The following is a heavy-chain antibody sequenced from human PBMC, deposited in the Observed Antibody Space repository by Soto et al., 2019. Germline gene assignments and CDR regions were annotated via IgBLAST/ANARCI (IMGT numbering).Heavy chain of an antibody. V-gene: IGHV4-34*01. CDR2: ITQRGTT. D-gene: IGHD5-12*01. J-gene: IGHJ5*02. CDR1: GESFSGYF. CDR3: ARGADAITSPNSES. Sequence: AETLSLTCAVHGESFSGYFWTWIRQPPGKGLEWIAEITQRGTTNYSPSLKSRVTISVDTSKRQFSLTLSSVTAADTAVYYCARGADAITSPNSESWGQGTLVIVSP.